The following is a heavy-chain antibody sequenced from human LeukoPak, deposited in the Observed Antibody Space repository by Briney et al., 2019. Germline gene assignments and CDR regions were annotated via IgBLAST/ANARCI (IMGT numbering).Heavy chain of an antibody. J-gene: IGHJ1*01. CDR2: IHYSGST. D-gene: IGHD4-17*01. CDR3: AKDGFFHDYGDWLGLFQH. CDR1: GGSISGDY. Sequence: PSETLSLTCTVSGGSISGDYWNWIRQPPGKGLEWIGYIHYSGSTNHNPSLKSRVTISVDTSKKQFSLRLSSVTAADTAVYYCAKDGFFHDYGDWLGLFQHWGQGTLVTVSS. V-gene: IGHV4-59*12.